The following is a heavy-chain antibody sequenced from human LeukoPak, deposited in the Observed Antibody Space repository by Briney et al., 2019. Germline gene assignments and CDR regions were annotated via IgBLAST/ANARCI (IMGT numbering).Heavy chain of an antibody. CDR1: GYTFTSYY. CDR2: INPSGGST. V-gene: IGHV1-46*01. CDR3: ARDGAAAVSMGV. D-gene: IGHD6-13*01. J-gene: IGHJ6*03. Sequence: ASVKVSCKASGYTFTSYYMHWVRQAPGQGLEWMGIINPSGGSTSYAQKFQGRVTMTTDTSTSTAYMELRSLRSDDTAVYYCARDGAAAVSMGVWGKGTTVTVSS.